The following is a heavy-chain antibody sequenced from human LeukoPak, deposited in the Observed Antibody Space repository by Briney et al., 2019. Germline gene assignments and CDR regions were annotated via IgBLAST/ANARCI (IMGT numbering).Heavy chain of an antibody. CDR3: ARVNSIRTIFGVVIGWDY. V-gene: IGHV1-2*06. Sequence: ATVKVSCKASGYTFTGYYMHWVRQAPGQGLEWMGRINPNSGDTNYAQKFQGRVTMTRDTSISTAYMELSRLRSDDTAVYYCARVNSIRTIFGVVIGWDYWGQGTLVTVSS. J-gene: IGHJ4*02. CDR1: GYTFTGYY. CDR2: INPNSGDT. D-gene: IGHD3-3*01.